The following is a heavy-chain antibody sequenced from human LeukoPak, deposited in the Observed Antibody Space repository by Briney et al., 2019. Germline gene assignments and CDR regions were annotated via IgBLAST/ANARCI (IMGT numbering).Heavy chain of an antibody. CDR1: GGSFSGYY. CDR3: ARLDMIVDY. J-gene: IGHJ4*02. V-gene: IGHV4-34*01. Sequence: SETLSLTCAVYGGSFSGYYWSWIRQPPGKGLEWIGEINHSGSTNYNPSLKSRVTISVDTSKNQFSLKLSSVTAADTAVYYCARLDMIVDYWGQGTLVTVSS. CDR2: INHSGST. D-gene: IGHD3-16*01.